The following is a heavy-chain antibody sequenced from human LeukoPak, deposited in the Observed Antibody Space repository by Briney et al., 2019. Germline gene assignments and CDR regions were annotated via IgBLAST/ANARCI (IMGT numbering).Heavy chain of an antibody. D-gene: IGHD1-20*01. CDR3: ARVVTGTGDY. Sequence: PGGSLRLSCTASGFTFSSYGMSWVRQAPGKGLDWVSAISGSGGSTYYADSVKGRFTISRDNSKNTQSLQMNSLRAEDTAVYYCARVVTGTGDYWGQGTLVTVSS. CDR1: GFTFSSYG. CDR2: ISGSGGST. J-gene: IGHJ4*02. V-gene: IGHV3-23*01.